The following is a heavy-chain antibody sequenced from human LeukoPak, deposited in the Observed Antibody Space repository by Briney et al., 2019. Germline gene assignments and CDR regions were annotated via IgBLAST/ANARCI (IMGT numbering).Heavy chain of an antibody. Sequence: GGSLRLSCAASGFTFSNNGMHWVRLAPGKGLEWVAAISFDGNNKFYGDSVKGRFTISRDNSKNTLYLQMNSLGTEDTAVYYYAKDGDLVGANYYFDYWGQGSLVTVSS. CDR1: GFTFSNNG. CDR2: ISFDGNNK. J-gene: IGHJ4*02. CDR3: AKDGDLVGANYYFDY. D-gene: IGHD1-26*01. V-gene: IGHV3-30*18.